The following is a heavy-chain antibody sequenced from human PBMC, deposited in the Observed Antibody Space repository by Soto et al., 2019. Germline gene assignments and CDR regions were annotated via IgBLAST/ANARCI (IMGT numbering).Heavy chain of an antibody. J-gene: IGHJ4*02. Sequence: QITLKESGPTLVKPTQTLTLTCTFSGFSLSTGGVAVGWIRQPLGEALEWLALIYGDDGKRYSPSLKTRLTITKDTSKNQVVLTMTNMDSVDTAPYYCAHRQDSRFYSWGQGTLVTVSS. CDR2: IYGDDGK. D-gene: IGHD6-13*01. V-gene: IGHV2-5*02. CDR3: AHRQDSRFYS. CDR1: GFSLSTGGVA.